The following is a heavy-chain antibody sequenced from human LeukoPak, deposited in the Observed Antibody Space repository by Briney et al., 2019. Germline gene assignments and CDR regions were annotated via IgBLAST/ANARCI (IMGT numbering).Heavy chain of an antibody. CDR1: GGSISSGDYY. V-gene: IGHV4-30-4*08. J-gene: IGHJ5*02. CDR2: IYYSGST. CDR3: ARGYYDILTGVNWFDP. Sequence: SETLSLTCTVSGGSISSGDYYWSWIRQPPGKGLEWIGYIYYSGSTYYNPSLKSRVTISVDTSKNQFSLKLSSVTAADTAVYYCARGYYDILTGVNWFDPWGLGTLVTVSS. D-gene: IGHD3-9*01.